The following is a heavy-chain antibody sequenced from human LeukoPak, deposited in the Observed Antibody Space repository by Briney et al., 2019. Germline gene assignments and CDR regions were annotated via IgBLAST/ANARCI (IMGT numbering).Heavy chain of an antibody. Sequence: GGSLRLSCAASGFTFSSYSMNWVRQAPGKGLEWVSSISSSSSYIYYADSVKGRFTISRDNSKNSLYLQMDSLRVEDTAVYYCVRDPSYGSSWYYYMDVWSKGTTVTVSS. CDR2: ISSSSSYI. CDR1: GFTFSSYS. J-gene: IGHJ6*03. CDR3: VRDPSYGSSWYYYMDV. V-gene: IGHV3-21*01. D-gene: IGHD6-13*01.